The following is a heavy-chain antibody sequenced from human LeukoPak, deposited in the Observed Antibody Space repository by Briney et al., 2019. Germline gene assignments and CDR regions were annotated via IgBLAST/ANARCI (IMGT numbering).Heavy chain of an antibody. D-gene: IGHD6-19*01. V-gene: IGHV1-18*01. CDR1: GYTFTSYG. CDR2: ISAYNGNT. J-gene: IGHJ6*02. Sequence: ASVKVSCKTSGYTFTSYGISWVRQAPGQGLEWMGWISAYNGNTNYAQKLQGRVTMTTDTSTSTAYMELRSLRSGDTAVYYCARSSGWSDYYYYYGMDVWGQGTTVTVSS. CDR3: ARSSGWSDYYYYYGMDV.